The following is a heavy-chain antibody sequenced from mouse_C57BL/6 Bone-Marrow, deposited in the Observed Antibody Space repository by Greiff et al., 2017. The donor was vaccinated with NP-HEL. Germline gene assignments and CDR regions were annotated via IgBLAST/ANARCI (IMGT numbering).Heavy chain of an antibody. V-gene: IGHV1-82*01. CDR1: GYAFSSSW. Sequence: QVQLQQSGPELVKPGASVKISCKASGYAFSSSWMNWVKQRPGKGLEWIGRIYPGDGDTNYNGKFKGKATLTADKSSSTAYMQLSSLTSEDSAVYFCARSPKNYGSSYAMDYWGRGTSVTGSS. CDR3: ARSPKNYGSSYAMDY. J-gene: IGHJ4*01. CDR2: IYPGDGDT. D-gene: IGHD1-1*01.